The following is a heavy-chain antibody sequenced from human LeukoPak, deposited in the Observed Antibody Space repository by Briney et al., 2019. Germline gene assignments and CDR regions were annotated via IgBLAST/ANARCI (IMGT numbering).Heavy chain of an antibody. CDR3: AKGPRPYSSSWYSEYYFDY. D-gene: IGHD6-13*01. Sequence: GGTLRLSCAASGFTFSSYGMSWVRQAPGKGLERVSAISGSGGSTYYADSVKGRFTISRDNSKNTLYLQMNSLRAEDTAVYYCAKGPRPYSSSWYSEYYFDYWGQGTLVTVSS. J-gene: IGHJ4*02. CDR2: ISGSGGST. V-gene: IGHV3-23*01. CDR1: GFTFSSYG.